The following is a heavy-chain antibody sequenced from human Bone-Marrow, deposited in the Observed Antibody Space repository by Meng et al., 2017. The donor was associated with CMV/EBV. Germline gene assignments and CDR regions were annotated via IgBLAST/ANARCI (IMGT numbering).Heavy chain of an antibody. V-gene: IGHV4-34*01. D-gene: IGHD3-22*01. Sequence: GSLRLSCAVYGGSFRGYYWSWIRQPPGKGLEWIGEINHLGSTNYNPSLKSRVTISVDTSKNQFSLKLSSVTAADTAVYYCARENYYDSSGTHGDAFDIWGQGTMVTVSS. CDR3: ARENYYDSSGTHGDAFDI. CDR2: INHLGST. J-gene: IGHJ3*02. CDR1: GGSFRGYY.